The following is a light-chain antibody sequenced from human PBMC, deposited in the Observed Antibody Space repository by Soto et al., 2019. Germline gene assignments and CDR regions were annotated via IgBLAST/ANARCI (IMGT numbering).Light chain of an antibody. CDR3: QQYYNTPQYT. CDR2: WAS. J-gene: IGKJ2*01. Sequence: DIVMTQSPDSLAVFLGERATINCKSSQSILYSSNNKNYLAWYQQKPGQPPKLLIYWASTRESGVPDRFSGSGSGTDFTLTITSLQAEDVVVYYCQQYYNTPQYTFGQGTKLEIK. V-gene: IGKV4-1*01. CDR1: QSILYSSNNKNY.